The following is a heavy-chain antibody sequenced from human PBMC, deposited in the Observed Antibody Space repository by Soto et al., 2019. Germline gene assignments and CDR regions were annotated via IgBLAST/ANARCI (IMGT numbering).Heavy chain of an antibody. CDR1: GYTFNTYN. CDR2: INPSIGST. V-gene: IGHV1-46*02. D-gene: IGHD2-2*02. CDR3: ATRFYTSGVLFDY. Sequence: ASVKVSCKASGYTFNTYNMYWVRQAPGQGLEWMGVINPSIGSTNYAQKFQGRVIMTRDTSTSTVYMELSTLRSDDTAVYYCATRFYTSGVLFDYWGQGTPVTVSS. J-gene: IGHJ4*02.